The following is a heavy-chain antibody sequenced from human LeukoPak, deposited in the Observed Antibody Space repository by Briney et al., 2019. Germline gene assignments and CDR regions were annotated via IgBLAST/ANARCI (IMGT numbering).Heavy chain of an antibody. CDR2: ISSSGTYI. V-gene: IGHV3-21*01. J-gene: IGHJ4*02. Sequence: GGSLRLSCAASGFTFSTYSMNWVRQAPGRGLEWVSSISSSGTYIYYADSVKGRFTISRDNSKNTLYLQMNSLRAEDTAVYYCARLVIDYGDRRLDYWGQGTLVTVSS. D-gene: IGHD4-17*01. CDR3: ARLVIDYGDRRLDY. CDR1: GFTFSTYS.